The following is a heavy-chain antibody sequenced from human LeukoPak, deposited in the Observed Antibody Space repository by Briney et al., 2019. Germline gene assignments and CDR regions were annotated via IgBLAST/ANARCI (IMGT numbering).Heavy chain of an antibody. D-gene: IGHD3-22*01. Sequence: PSETLSLTCAVYGGSFSGYYWSWIRQPPGKGLEWIGEINHSGSTNYNPSLKSRVTISVDTSKNQFSLKLSSVTAADTAVYYCARGRVWWLLPQMPLFDYWGQGTLVTVSS. CDR2: INHSGST. J-gene: IGHJ4*02. CDR1: GGSFSGYY. CDR3: ARGRVWWLLPQMPLFDY. V-gene: IGHV4-34*01.